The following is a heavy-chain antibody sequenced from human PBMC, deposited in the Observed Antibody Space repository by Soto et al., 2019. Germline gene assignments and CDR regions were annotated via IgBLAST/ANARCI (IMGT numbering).Heavy chain of an antibody. V-gene: IGHV3-21*06. CDR1: GFTFTRYS. CDR2: ISSTTNYI. J-gene: IGHJ4*02. Sequence: PVLSLRLSCAASGFTFTRYSMNWVRQAPGKGLEWVSSISSTTNYIYYGDSMKGRFTISRDNAKNSLYLEMNSLRAEDTAVYYCERESEDLTSNFDYWGQGTLVTVSA. CDR3: ERESEDLTSNFDY.